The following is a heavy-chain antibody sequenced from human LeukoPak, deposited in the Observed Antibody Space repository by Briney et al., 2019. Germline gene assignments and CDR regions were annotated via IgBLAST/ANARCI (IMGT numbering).Heavy chain of an antibody. D-gene: IGHD5-18*01. CDR1: GGSISSYY. CDR2: IYYSGST. CDR3: ARGHSYGYTDYFDY. J-gene: IGHJ4*02. Sequence: SETLSLTCAVYGGSISSYYSSWIRQPPGKGQEWIGYIYYSGSTNYNPSLKSRVTISVDTSKNQFSLKLSSVTAADTAVYYCARGHSYGYTDYFDYWGQGTLVTVSS. V-gene: IGHV4-59*01.